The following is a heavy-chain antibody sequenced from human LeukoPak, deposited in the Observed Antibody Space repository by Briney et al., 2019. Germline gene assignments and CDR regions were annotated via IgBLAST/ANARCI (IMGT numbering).Heavy chain of an antibody. CDR3: AKEEWLLAVYFDY. V-gene: IGHV3-23*01. Sequence: GGSLRLSCAASGFTFSNYAMSWIRQAPGKGLEWVSTISGSGGSTYYADSVKGQFTISRDNSKNTLYLQMNSLRAEDTAVYYCAKEEWLLAVYFDYWGQGTLVTVSS. CDR2: ISGSGGST. CDR1: GFTFSNYA. D-gene: IGHD3-3*01. J-gene: IGHJ4*02.